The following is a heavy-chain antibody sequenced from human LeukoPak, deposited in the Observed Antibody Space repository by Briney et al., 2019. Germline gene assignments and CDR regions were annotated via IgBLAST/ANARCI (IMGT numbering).Heavy chain of an antibody. CDR2: IRYDGSKT. J-gene: IGHJ4*02. D-gene: IGHD6-13*01. CDR3: AKDRLCKAAAGAPFEY. V-gene: IGHV3-30*02. CDR1: RFTPSIYG. Sequence: PRRSLRPSCALSRFTPSIYGTCWVRPPPDEGLGWVAFIRYDGSKTNYTDSVKGRSTISRDRSKNTPYLQMNSLRAEAPVVNYCAKDRLCKAAAGAPFEYWGEGALVTVSS.